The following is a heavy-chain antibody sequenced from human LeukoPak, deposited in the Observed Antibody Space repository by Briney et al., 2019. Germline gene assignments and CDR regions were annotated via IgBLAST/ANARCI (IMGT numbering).Heavy chain of an antibody. Sequence: SQTLSLTCTVSGGSISSGDYYWSWIRQPPGKGLEWIGYIYYSEMYNNPSLKSRVTISLDTSKNQFSLKLTSVTAADTAMYYCARAKRQHSRGWINHFDYWGQGTLVTVSS. CDR2: IYYSEM. CDR1: GGSISSGDYY. V-gene: IGHV4-30-4*01. J-gene: IGHJ4*02. D-gene: IGHD6-19*01. CDR3: ARAKRQHSRGWINHFDY.